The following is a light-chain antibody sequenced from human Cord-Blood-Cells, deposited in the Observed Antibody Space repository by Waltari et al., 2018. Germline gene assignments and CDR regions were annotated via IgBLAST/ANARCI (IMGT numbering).Light chain of an antibody. CDR2: FAS. Sequence: EIVMTQSPATLSVSPGERATLPCRASQSVSSNLAWYQQKPGQAPRLLIYFASTRATGIPARFSGSGSGTEFTLTISSLQSEDFAVYYCQQYNNWPPYTFGQGTKLEIK. CDR3: QQYNNWPPYT. J-gene: IGKJ2*01. CDR1: QSVSSN. V-gene: IGKV3-15*01.